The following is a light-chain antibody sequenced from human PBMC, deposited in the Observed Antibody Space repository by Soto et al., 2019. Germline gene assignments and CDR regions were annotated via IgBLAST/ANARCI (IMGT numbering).Light chain of an antibody. CDR1: QSVSSY. Sequence: EIVLTQSPATLSLSPGERATLSCRASQSVSSYLAWYQQKPGQAPRLLIYDASNRATGIPARFSGSGSGTDFTLTISSLEPEDFAVYDCQQRSNWPPTVGPGTKVDIK. J-gene: IGKJ3*01. CDR2: DAS. CDR3: QQRSNWPPT. V-gene: IGKV3-11*01.